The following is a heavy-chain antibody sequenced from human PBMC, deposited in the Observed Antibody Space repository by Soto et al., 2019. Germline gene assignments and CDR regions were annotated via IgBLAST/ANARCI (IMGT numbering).Heavy chain of an antibody. J-gene: IGHJ3*02. CDR3: AITMVRGDDAVDI. D-gene: IGHD3-10*01. V-gene: IGHV3-7*01. CDR1: GFTFSSYW. Sequence: GGSLRLSCAASGFTFSSYWMSWVRQAPGKGLEWVANIKQDGSEKYYVDSVKGRFTISRANAKNSLYLQMNSLRAEDTAVYYCAITMVRGDDAVDIWGQGTMVTVSS. CDR2: IKQDGSEK.